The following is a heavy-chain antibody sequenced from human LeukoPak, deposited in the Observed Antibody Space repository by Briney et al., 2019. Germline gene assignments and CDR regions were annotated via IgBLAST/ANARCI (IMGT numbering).Heavy chain of an antibody. CDR2: ISYDGSNK. CDR1: GFTFSSYG. V-gene: IGHV3-30*18. J-gene: IGHJ4*02. CDR3: AKGLDFDWLEALSELDY. D-gene: IGHD3-9*01. Sequence: GRFLRLSCAASGFTFSSYGMHWVRQAPGKGLEWVAIISYDGSNKYYADSLKGRFTISRDNSKNTLYLQMNSLRAEDTAVYYCAKGLDFDWLEALSELDYWGQGALVTVSS.